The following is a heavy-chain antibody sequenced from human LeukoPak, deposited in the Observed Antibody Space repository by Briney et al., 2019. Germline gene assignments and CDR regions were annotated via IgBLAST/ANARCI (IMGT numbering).Heavy chain of an antibody. J-gene: IGHJ3*02. D-gene: IGHD3-9*01. CDR1: GFMFSRYA. CDR3: AKDRFVTIFLTGTPPDAFDI. CDR2: ITGTGAGT. V-gene: IGHV3-23*01. Sequence: GGSLRLSCAASGFMFSRYAMIWVRQTPGKGLEWVSAITGTGAGTYYADSVKGRFTMSRDNSRNTVYLQMDSLRAEDTAVYYCAKDRFVTIFLTGTPPDAFDIWGQGTMVTVSS.